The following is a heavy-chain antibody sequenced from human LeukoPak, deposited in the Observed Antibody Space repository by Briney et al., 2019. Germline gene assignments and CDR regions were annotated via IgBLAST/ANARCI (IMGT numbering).Heavy chain of an antibody. J-gene: IGHJ5*02. D-gene: IGHD2-15*01. CDR1: GYTFTDYY. V-gene: IGHV1-2*02. CDR2: INPNSGGT. CDR3: ARNIVVVVAATWFDP. Sequence: GASVTVSCKASGYTFTDYYIHWVRQAPGQGLEWMGWINPNSGGTIYAQKFQGRVTMTRDTSISTAYMELSRLRSDDTAVYYCARNIVVVVAATWFDPWGQGTLVTVSS.